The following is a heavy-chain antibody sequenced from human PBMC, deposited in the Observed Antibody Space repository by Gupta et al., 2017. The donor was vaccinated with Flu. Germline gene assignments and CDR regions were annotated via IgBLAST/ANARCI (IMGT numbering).Heavy chain of an antibody. CDR1: AGSPNVYY. CDR3: ATREN. CDR2: INHSGST. V-gene: IGHV4-34*01. Sequence: QAHLQQWVAGLLKPSETPSLNCAVYAGSPNVYYWSWIRQPPGKGLEWIGEINHSGSTNYNPSLKSRVTISIGTSKNHFSLKLSSVTAADTAVYYCATRENWGQGTLVTVSS. D-gene: IGHD1-26*01. J-gene: IGHJ4*02.